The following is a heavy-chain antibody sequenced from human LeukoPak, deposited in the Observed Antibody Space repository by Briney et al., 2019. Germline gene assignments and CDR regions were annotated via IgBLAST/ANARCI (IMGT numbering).Heavy chain of an antibody. Sequence: PSETLSLTCTVSGGSISSYYWSWIRQPPGKGLEWIGYIYYSGSTNYNLSLKSRVTISVDTSKNQFSLKLSSVTAADTAVYYCARQWGSGWYSDAFDIWGQGTMVTVSS. CDR3: ARQWGSGWYSDAFDI. D-gene: IGHD6-19*01. CDR1: GGSISSYY. J-gene: IGHJ3*02. V-gene: IGHV4-59*08. CDR2: IYYSGST.